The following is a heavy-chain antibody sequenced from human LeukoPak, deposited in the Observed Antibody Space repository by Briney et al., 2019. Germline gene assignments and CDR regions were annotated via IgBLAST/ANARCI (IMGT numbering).Heavy chain of an antibody. CDR2: INPNSGGT. D-gene: IGHD3-10*01. J-gene: IGHJ3*01. CDR1: GYTFTGYY. CDR3: AREGWFGEPKRRADAFDA. Sequence: ASVKVSCKASGYTFTGYYMHWVRQAPGQGLEWMGWINPNSGGTNYAQKFQARVSMTTDTSTSTAHMELRSLRSDDTAVYYCAREGWFGEPKRRADAFDAWGQGTMVTVSS. V-gene: IGHV1-2*02.